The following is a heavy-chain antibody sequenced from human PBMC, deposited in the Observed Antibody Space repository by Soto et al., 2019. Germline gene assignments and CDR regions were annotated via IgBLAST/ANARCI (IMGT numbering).Heavy chain of an antibody. D-gene: IGHD3-22*01. Sequence: VGSLRLSCAASGFTFSSYAMSWVRQAPGKGLEWVSAISGSGGSTYYADSVKGRFTISRDNSKNTLYLQMNSLRAEDTAVYYCAKGHYYDSSGYLNWGQGTLVTVSS. J-gene: IGHJ4*02. CDR2: ISGSGGST. CDR1: GFTFSSYA. CDR3: AKGHYYDSSGYLN. V-gene: IGHV3-23*01.